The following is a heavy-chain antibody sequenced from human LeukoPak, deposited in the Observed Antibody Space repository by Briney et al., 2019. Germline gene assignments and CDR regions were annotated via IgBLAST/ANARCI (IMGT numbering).Heavy chain of an antibody. CDR3: AREGYSYGYPSYFDY. CDR2: IYHSGST. Sequence: SGTLSLTCAVSGGSISSSNWWSWVRQPPGKGLEWIGEIYHSGSTNYNPSLKSRVTISVDKSKNQFSLKLSSVTAADTAVYYCAREGYSYGYPSYFDYWGQGTLVTVSS. V-gene: IGHV4-4*02. D-gene: IGHD5-18*01. J-gene: IGHJ4*02. CDR1: GGSISSSNW.